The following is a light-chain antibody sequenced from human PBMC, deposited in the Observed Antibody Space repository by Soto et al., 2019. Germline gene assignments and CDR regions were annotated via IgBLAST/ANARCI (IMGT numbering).Light chain of an antibody. J-gene: IGLJ1*01. CDR2: ENN. V-gene: IGLV1-51*02. CDR3: GAWDSSLNAFV. CDR1: SSNIANNF. Sequence: QSVLTQPPSVSAAPGQTVTISCSGNSSNIANNFVSWYQQFPGSAPKLLIYENNKRPSGISDRFSGSKSGTSATLDVTGLQTGDEAEYYCGAWDSSLNAFVFGTETKVTVL.